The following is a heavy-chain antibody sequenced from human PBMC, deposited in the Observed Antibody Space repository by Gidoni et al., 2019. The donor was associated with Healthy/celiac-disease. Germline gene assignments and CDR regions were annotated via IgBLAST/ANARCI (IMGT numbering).Heavy chain of an antibody. V-gene: IGHV4-30-4*01. CDR2: IYYSGST. Sequence: QVQLQESGPGLEKPSQTMSLTCTVSGGSISSGAYYWSWIRQPPGKGLEWIGYIYYSGSTYYHPSLKSRVTISVDTSKNQFSLKLSSVTAADTAVYYCARDVYGDYDIGSSIGAFDIWGQGTMVTVSS. D-gene: IGHD4-17*01. CDR3: ARDVYGDYDIGSSIGAFDI. J-gene: IGHJ3*02. CDR1: GGSISSGAYY.